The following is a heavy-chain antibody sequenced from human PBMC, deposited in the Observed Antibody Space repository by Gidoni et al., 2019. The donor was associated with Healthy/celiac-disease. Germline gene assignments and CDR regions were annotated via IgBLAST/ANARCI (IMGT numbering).Heavy chain of an antibody. CDR2: ISGRGGST. CDR1: GFTFSSYA. J-gene: IGHJ3*02. CDR3: AKNTGWGRAFDI. V-gene: IGHV3-23*01. D-gene: IGHD3-16*01. Sequence: EVQLLESGGGLVQPGGSLRLSCAASGFTFSSYAMSWVRQAPGKGLAWVSAISGRGGSTYYADSVKGRFTISRDNSKNTLYLQMNSLRAEDTAVYYCAKNTGWGRAFDIWGQGTMVTVSS.